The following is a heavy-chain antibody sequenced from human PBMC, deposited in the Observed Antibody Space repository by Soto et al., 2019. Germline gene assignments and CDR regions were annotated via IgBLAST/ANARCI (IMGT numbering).Heavy chain of an antibody. Sequence: ASVKVSCKASGYTFTSYGISWVRQAPGQGLEWMGWISAYNGNTNYAQKLQGRVTVTTDTSTSTAYMELRSLRSDDTAVYYCARVGDYDILTGYISAFDIWGQGTMVTVSS. CDR3: ARVGDYDILTGYISAFDI. J-gene: IGHJ3*02. D-gene: IGHD3-9*01. CDR2: ISAYNGNT. V-gene: IGHV1-18*01. CDR1: GYTFTSYG.